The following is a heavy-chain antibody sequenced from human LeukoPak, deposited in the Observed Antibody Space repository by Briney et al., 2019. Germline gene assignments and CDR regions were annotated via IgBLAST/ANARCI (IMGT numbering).Heavy chain of an antibody. J-gene: IGHJ3*02. V-gene: IGHV3-30*03. CDR3: ARAVYYDFWSGSPDDAFDI. Sequence: PGGSLRLSCAASGFTFSSYGMHWVRQAPGKGLEWVAVISYDGSNKYYADSVKGRFTISRDNSKNTLYLQMNSLRAEDTALYHCARAVYYDFWSGSPDDAFDIWGQGTMVTVSS. D-gene: IGHD3-3*01. CDR2: ISYDGSNK. CDR1: GFTFSSYG.